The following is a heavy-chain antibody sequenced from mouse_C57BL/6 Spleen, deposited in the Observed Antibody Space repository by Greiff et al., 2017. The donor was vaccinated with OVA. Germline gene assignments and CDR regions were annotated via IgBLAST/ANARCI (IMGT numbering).Heavy chain of an antibody. CDR2: ISGGGGNT. Sequence: EVQGVESGGGLVKPGGSLKLSCAASGFTFSSYTISWVRQTPEKRLEWVATISGGGGNTYYPDSVKGRFTISRDNAKNTLYLQMSSLRSEDTALYYCARQGGNYLYYAMDYWGQGTSVTVSS. J-gene: IGHJ4*01. V-gene: IGHV5-9*01. CDR3: ARQGGNYLYYAMDY. D-gene: IGHD2-1*01. CDR1: GFTFSSYT.